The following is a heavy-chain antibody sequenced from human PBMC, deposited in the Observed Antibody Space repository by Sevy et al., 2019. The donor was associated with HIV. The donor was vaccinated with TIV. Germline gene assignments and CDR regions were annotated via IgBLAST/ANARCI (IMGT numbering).Heavy chain of an antibody. J-gene: IGHJ4*02. CDR1: GYTFASEG. V-gene: IGHV1-18*01. CDR3: ARVPTYYYGSATYFES. Sequence: ASVKVSCKASGYTFASEGISWVRQAPGQGLEWMGWIGAYNRNRNSAQKFQTRVTLTIDRSTGTAFMELRGLRSDDTAMYYCARVPTYYYGSATYFESWGQGTLVTVSS. CDR2: IGAYNRNR. D-gene: IGHD3-10*01.